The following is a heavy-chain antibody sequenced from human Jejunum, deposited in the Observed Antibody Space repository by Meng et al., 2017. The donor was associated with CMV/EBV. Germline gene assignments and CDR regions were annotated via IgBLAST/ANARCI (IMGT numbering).Heavy chain of an antibody. CDR3: ARDQDTTMLAY. CDR2: IFYSGRP. D-gene: IGHD3-10*02. J-gene: IGHJ4*02. CDR1: GVAMSANNQY. Sequence: VSGVAMSANNQYWGWVRQPPGKGLEWIGSIFYSGRPYYNPSLKSRVTISVDTPNNRFSLKLSAVTAADTAVYYCARDQDTTMLAYWGQGTLVTVSS. V-gene: IGHV4-39*07.